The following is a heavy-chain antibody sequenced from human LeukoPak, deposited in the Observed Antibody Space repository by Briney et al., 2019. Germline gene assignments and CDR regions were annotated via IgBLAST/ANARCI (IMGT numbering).Heavy chain of an antibody. CDR2: ISWNSGSI. D-gene: IGHD3-9*01. V-gene: IGHV3-9*01. J-gene: IGHJ4*02. CDR1: GFTFDDYA. CDR3: AKGGYYDILTGYYQFDY. Sequence: SLRLSCAASGFTFDDYAMHWVRQAPGKGLEWVSGISWNSGSIGYADFVKGRFTISRDNAKNSLYLQMNSLRAEDTALYYCAKGGYYDILTGYYQFDYWGQGTLVTVSS.